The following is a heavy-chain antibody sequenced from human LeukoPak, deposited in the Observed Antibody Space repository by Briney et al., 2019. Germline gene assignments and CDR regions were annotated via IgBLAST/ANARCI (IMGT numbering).Heavy chain of an antibody. CDR2: IIPIFGTA. D-gene: IGHD6-19*01. V-gene: IGHV1-69*05. J-gene: IGHJ4*02. Sequence: ASVKVSCKASGYTFTSYYMHWVRQAPGQGLEWMGGIIPIFGTANYAQKFQGRVTITTDESTSTAYMELSSLRSEDTAVYYCARDSHSSGWSYFDYWGQGTLVTVSS. CDR1: GYTFTSYY. CDR3: ARDSHSSGWSYFDY.